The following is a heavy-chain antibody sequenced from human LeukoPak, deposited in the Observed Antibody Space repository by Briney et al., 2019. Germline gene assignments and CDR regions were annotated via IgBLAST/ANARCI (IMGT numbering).Heavy chain of an antibody. CDR2: IYPGDSDT. CDR3: ARAGWDYYYYMDV. CDR1: GYSFTSYW. V-gene: IGHV5-51*01. D-gene: IGHD1-26*01. Sequence: GESLKISCKGSGYSFTSYWIGWVRQMPGKGLEWMGIIYPGDSDTRYSPSFQPQVTISADKSISTAYLQWSSLKASDTAMYYCARAGWDYYYYMDVWGKGTTVTVSS. J-gene: IGHJ6*03.